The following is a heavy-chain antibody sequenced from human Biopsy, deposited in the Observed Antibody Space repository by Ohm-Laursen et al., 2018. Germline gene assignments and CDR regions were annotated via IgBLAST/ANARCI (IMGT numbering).Heavy chain of an antibody. CDR2: ISGSGDTA. V-gene: IGHV3-23*01. J-gene: IGHJ3*02. CDR3: TKAGSQDGFDI. CDR1: GFTFASHA. Sequence: SLRLSCAASGFTFASHAMRWVRQAPGKGLEWVSLISGSGDTAYYPDSVKGRFTISRDNSKNTIYLEMNSLRTEETAKYYCTKAGSQDGFDIWGPGTMVTVSS. D-gene: IGHD3-10*01.